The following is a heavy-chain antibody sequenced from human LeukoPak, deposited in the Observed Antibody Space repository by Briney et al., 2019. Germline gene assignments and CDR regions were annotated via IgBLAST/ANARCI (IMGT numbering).Heavy chain of an antibody. CDR3: ARTVTATAPWYFDY. CDR2: IYYSGST. D-gene: IGHD2-21*02. Sequence: SETLSLTCTVSGGSISSSGYYWGWIRQPPGKGLEWIGSIYYSGSTYYNPSLKSRVTISVDTSKNQFSLKLSSVTAADTAVYYCARTVTATAPWYFDYWGQGTLVTVSS. J-gene: IGHJ4*02. CDR1: GGSISSSGYY. V-gene: IGHV4-39*01.